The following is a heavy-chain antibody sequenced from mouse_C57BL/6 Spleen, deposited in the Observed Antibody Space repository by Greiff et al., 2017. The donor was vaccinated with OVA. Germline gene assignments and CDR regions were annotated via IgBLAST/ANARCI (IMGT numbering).Heavy chain of an antibody. J-gene: IGHJ3*01. V-gene: IGHV1-64*01. CDR2: IQPNSGST. CDR1: GYTFTSYW. Sequence: QVQLQQPGAELVKPGASVTLSCKASGYTFTSYWMHWVKQRPGQGLEWIGMIQPNSGSTNYNEKFKSKATLTVDTSSSTAYMQLSSLTSEDSAVYYCARLTVVDAWFAYWGQGTLVTVSA. CDR3: ARLTVVDAWFAY. D-gene: IGHD1-1*01.